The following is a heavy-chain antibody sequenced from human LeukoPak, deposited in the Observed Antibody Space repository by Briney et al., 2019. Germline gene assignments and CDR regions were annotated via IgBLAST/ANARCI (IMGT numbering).Heavy chain of an antibody. Sequence: GGSLRLSCAASGFTFSSYAMSWVRQAPGKGLEWVSAISGSGGSTYYADSVKGRFTISRDNSRNTLYLQMNSLRAEDTAVYYCAKGSGAVLWFGELNIWGQGTMVTVSS. CDR1: GFTFSSYA. CDR3: AKGSGAVLWFGELNI. J-gene: IGHJ3*02. D-gene: IGHD3-10*01. CDR2: ISGSGGST. V-gene: IGHV3-23*01.